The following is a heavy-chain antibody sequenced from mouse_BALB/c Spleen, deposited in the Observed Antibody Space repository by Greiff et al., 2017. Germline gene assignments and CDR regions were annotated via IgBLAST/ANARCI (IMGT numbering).Heavy chain of an antibody. CDR2: IDPANGNT. CDR1: GFNIKDSY. CDR3: ARDSDCDEEYYAMDY. D-gene: IGHD2-4*01. Sequence: EVQLQQSGAELVKPGASVKLSCTASGFNIKDSYMHWVKQRPEQGLEWIGRIDPANGNTKYDPKFQGKATITADTSSNTAYLQLSSLTSEDTAVYYCARDSDCDEEYYAMDYWGQGTSVTVSS. J-gene: IGHJ4*01. V-gene: IGHV14-3*02.